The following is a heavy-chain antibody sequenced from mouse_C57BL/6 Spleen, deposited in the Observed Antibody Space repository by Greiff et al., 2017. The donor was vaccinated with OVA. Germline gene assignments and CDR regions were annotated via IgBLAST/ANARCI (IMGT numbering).Heavy chain of an antibody. CDR2: INYDGSST. D-gene: IGHD1-1*01. J-gene: IGHJ4*01. Sequence: EVKLMESEGGLVQPGSSMKLSCTASGFTFSDYYMAWVRQVPEKGLEWVANINYDGSSTYYLDSLKSRFIISRDNAKNILYLQMSSLKSEDTATYYCARDGSSSAMDYWGQGTSVTVSS. CDR1: GFTFSDYY. V-gene: IGHV5-16*01. CDR3: ARDGSSSAMDY.